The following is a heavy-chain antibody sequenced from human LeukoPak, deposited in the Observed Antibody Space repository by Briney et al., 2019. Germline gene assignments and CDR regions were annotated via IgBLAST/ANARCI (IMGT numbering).Heavy chain of an antibody. CDR1: GFTVSAYA. V-gene: IGHV3-23*01. Sequence: PGGSLRLSCAASGFTVSAYAMAWVRQAPGKGLEWVSTIYDDNTYYADSVKGRFAISTDNSKNTLYLQMNSLRAEDTAVYYCAGRVVKYYYYYYGMDVWGQGTTVTVSS. D-gene: IGHD2-15*01. J-gene: IGHJ6*02. CDR3: AGRVVKYYYYYYGMDV. CDR2: IYDDNT.